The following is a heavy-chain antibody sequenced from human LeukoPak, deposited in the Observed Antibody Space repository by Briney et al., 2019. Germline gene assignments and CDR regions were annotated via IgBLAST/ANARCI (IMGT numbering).Heavy chain of an antibody. CDR3: ARSSNYGDELDY. Sequence: PSETLSLTCTVSGGSISSGDYYWSWIRQPPGEGLEWIGYIYYSGSTYYNPSLKSRVTISVDTSKNQFSLKLSSVTAADMAVYYCARSSNYGDELDYWGQGTLVTVSS. CDR2: IYYSGST. V-gene: IGHV4-30-4*01. D-gene: IGHD4-11*01. CDR1: GGSISSGDYY. J-gene: IGHJ4*02.